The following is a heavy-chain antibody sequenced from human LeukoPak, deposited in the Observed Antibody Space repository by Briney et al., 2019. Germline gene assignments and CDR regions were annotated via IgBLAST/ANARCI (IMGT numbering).Heavy chain of an antibody. CDR1: GGTFSSYA. V-gene: IGHV1-69*04. J-gene: IGHJ6*02. D-gene: IGHD5-18*01. CDR2: ITPILGIA. Sequence: ASVKVSCKASGGTFSSYAISWVRQAPGQGLEWMGRITPILGIANYAQKFQGRVTITADKSTSTAYMELSSLRSEDTAVYYCARALDTAMVYYYYGMDVWGQGTTVTVSS. CDR3: ARALDTAMVYYYYGMDV.